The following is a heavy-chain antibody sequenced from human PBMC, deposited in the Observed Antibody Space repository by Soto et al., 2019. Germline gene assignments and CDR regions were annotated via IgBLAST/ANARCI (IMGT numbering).Heavy chain of an antibody. J-gene: IGHJ3*02. Sequence: QVQLVQSGAEVRKPGSSVKVSCEASGASFNNYVISWMGQAPGQGLEWMGGIIPNYEAANYAQKFRGRLTITADKATNTAYMERNSLRPEDTATYYCARYWNAVTLYGAFEIWGQGTTVIVSP. D-gene: IGHD4-17*01. V-gene: IGHV1-69*06. CDR1: GASFNNYV. CDR3: ARYWNAVTLYGAFEI. CDR2: IIPNYEAA.